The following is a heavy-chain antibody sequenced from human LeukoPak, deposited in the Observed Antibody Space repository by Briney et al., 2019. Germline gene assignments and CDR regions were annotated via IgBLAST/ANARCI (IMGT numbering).Heavy chain of an antibody. CDR3: AKDGYDSSGYYTTPFDY. J-gene: IGHJ4*02. D-gene: IGHD3-22*01. CDR1: GFTFSSYA. Sequence: TGGSLRLSCAASGFTFSSYAMSWVGQAQGKGLEWVSAISGSGGSTYYADSVKGRFTISRDNSKNTLYLQMNSLRAEDTAVYYCAKDGYDSSGYYTTPFDYWGQGTLVTVSS. V-gene: IGHV3-23*01. CDR2: ISGSGGST.